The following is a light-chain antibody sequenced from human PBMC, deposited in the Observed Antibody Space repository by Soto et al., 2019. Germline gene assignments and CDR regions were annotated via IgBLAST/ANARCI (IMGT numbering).Light chain of an antibody. J-gene: IGLJ3*02. CDR2: DVS. CDR3: CSYAGSYTWV. CDR1: SSDVGGYNY. Sequence: QSVMTQPRSVSGSPGQSVTISCTGGSSDVGGYNYVSWYQQHPGKAPKLMIYDVSKRPSGVPDRFSGSKSGNTASLTISGLQAEDVADYYCCSYAGSYTWVFGGGTKVTVL. V-gene: IGLV2-11*01.